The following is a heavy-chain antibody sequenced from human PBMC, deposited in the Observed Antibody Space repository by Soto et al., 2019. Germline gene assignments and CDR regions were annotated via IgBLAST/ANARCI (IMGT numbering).Heavy chain of an antibody. J-gene: IGHJ6*02. Sequence: PSETLSLTCTVSGGSISSGGYYWSWIRQHPGKGLEWIGYIYYSGSTYYNPSLKSRVTISVDTSKNQFSLKLSSVTAADTAVYYCARGSGTLYAVHYYGMDVWGQGTTVTVSS. D-gene: IGHD3-10*01. CDR1: GGSISSGGYY. CDR3: ARGSGTLYAVHYYGMDV. CDR2: IYYSGST. V-gene: IGHV4-31*03.